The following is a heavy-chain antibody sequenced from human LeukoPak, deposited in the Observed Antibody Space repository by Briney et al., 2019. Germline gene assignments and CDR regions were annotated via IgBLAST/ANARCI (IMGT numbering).Heavy chain of an antibody. J-gene: IGHJ5*02. V-gene: IGHV3-23*01. CDR3: AKASYYYGSGSGPNWFDP. D-gene: IGHD3-10*01. Sequence: PGGSLRLSCAASGFTFSSYAMSWVRQAPGKGLEWVSAISGSGGSTYYADSVKGRFTISRDNSKNTLYLQMNSLRAEDTAVYYCAKASYYYGSGSGPNWFDPWGQGTLVTVSS. CDR2: ISGSGGST. CDR1: GFTFSSYA.